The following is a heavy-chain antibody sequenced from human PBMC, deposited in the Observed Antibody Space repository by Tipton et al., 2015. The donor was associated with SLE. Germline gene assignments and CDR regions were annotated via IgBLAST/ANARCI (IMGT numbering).Heavy chain of an antibody. J-gene: IGHJ5*02. Sequence: GSLRLSCAASGFTFSSYAMSWVRQAPGKGLEWVSAISGSGGSTYYADSVKGRFTISRDNSKNTLYLQMNSLRAEDTAVYYCAKDRDYDFWSGLNWFDPWGQGTLVTVSS. D-gene: IGHD3-3*01. CDR2: ISGSGGST. CDR1: GFTFSSYA. CDR3: AKDRDYDFWSGLNWFDP. V-gene: IGHV3-23*01.